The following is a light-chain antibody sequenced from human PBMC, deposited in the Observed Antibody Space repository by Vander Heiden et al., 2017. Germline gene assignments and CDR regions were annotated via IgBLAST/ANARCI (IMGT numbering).Light chain of an antibody. J-gene: IGKJ1*01. Sequence: DIQMTQSPSTPPASVGDTVTITCRASESVNMWLAWYQQQPGKAPNVLIHKATTLKSGVPSRFSGSGFGTEFTLTISSLEPDDFATYYCQQYRTDWTFGQGTKVEI. V-gene: IGKV1-5*03. CDR3: QQYRTDWT. CDR2: KAT. CDR1: ESVNMW.